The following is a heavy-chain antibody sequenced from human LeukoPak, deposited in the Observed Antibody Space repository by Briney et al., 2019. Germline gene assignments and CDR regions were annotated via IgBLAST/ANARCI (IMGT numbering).Heavy chain of an antibody. Sequence: PGGSLRLSCTPSGFTFGSYEMHWVRQAPGKGLEWVSYIDSSGDTIYYADSVKGRFTMSRDNAKNSLYLQMNSLRAEDTAVYYCNVGVPATMRDFDYWGQGALVTVSS. J-gene: IGHJ4*02. CDR3: NVGVPATMRDFDY. CDR2: IDSSGDTI. CDR1: GFTFGSYE. D-gene: IGHD2-2*01. V-gene: IGHV3-48*03.